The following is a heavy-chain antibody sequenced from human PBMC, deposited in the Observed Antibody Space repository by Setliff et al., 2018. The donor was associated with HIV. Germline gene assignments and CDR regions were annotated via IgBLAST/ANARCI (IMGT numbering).Heavy chain of an antibody. D-gene: IGHD6-19*01. CDR1: GFTFSSYW. CDR3: AREVGSGWYFDY. Sequence: GGSLRLSCAASGFTFSSYWMHWVRQAPGKGLVWVSRINSDGSSTSYADSVKGRFTISRDNAKNTLYLQMNSLRAEDTAVYYCAREVGSGWYFDYWGQGTLVTVSS. CDR2: INSDGSST. J-gene: IGHJ4*02. V-gene: IGHV3-74*01.